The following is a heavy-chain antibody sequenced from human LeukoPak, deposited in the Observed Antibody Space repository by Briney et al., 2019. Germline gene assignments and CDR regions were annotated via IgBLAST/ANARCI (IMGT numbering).Heavy chain of an antibody. D-gene: IGHD3-9*01. Sequence: GGSLRLSCAASGFTFSSYWMSWVRQAPGKGLEWVANIKQDGSEKYYVDSVKGRFTISRDNAKNSLYLQMNSLRAADTAVYYCARGREITRDILTGYSKGDFDYWGQGTLVTVSS. V-gene: IGHV3-7*01. CDR1: GFTFSSYW. CDR2: IKQDGSEK. CDR3: ARGREITRDILTGYSKGDFDY. J-gene: IGHJ4*02.